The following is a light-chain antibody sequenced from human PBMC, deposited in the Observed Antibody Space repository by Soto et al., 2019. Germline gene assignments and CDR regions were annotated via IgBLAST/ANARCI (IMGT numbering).Light chain of an antibody. Sequence: QSVLTQPASVSGSPGQSIIISCAGTSSDVGGHDSVSWYQLHPGKAPQLIIYDVSNRPSGISDRFSGSKSGNTASLTISGLQAEDEAVYYCSSYTSIFTLGVFGGGTKVTVL. CDR1: SSDVGGHDS. CDR3: SSYTSIFTLGV. CDR2: DVS. V-gene: IGLV2-14*01. J-gene: IGLJ3*02.